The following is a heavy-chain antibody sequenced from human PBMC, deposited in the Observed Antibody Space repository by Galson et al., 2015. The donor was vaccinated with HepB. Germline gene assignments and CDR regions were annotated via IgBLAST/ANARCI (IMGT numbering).Heavy chain of an antibody. Sequence: ETLSLTCTVSGGSFNSNSYYWGWIRQPPGKGLEWIGSICYTGNTYYNPSLESRVTISVDEAKTQFSLNVTSVTAADTAVYYCARRGAWLPQRRESFDYWGQGILVTVSS. J-gene: IGHJ4*02. V-gene: IGHV4-39*01. CDR2: ICYTGNT. CDR1: GGSFNSNSYY. D-gene: IGHD6-19*01. CDR3: ARRGAWLPQRRESFDY.